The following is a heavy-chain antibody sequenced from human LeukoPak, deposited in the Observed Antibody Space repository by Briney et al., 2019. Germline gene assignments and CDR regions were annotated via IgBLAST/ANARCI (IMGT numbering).Heavy chain of an antibody. CDR2: IKSKTDGGTT. J-gene: IGHJ4*02. CDR1: GFTFSNAW. D-gene: IGHD1-26*01. Sequence: GGSLRLSCAASGFTFSNAWMSWVRQAPGKGLEWVGRIKSKTDGGTTDYAAPVKGRFTISRDDSKNTLYLQMNSLKTEDTAVYYCTTDVSSWELPYYFDYWGQGTLVTVSS. CDR3: TTDVSSWELPYYFDY. V-gene: IGHV3-15*01.